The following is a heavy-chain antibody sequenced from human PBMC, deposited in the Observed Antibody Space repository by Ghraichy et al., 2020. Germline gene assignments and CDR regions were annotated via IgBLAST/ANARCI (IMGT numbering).Heavy chain of an antibody. CDR2: IIPIFGTA. CDR3: ARELLGIAVAATGWFDP. V-gene: IGHV1-69*06. D-gene: IGHD6-19*01. Sequence: SVKVSCKASGGTFSSYAISWVRQAPGQGLEWMGGIIPIFGTANYAQKFQGRVTITADKSTSTAYMELSSLRSEDTAVYYCARELLGIAVAATGWFDPWGQGTLVTVSS. CDR1: GGTFSSYA. J-gene: IGHJ5*02.